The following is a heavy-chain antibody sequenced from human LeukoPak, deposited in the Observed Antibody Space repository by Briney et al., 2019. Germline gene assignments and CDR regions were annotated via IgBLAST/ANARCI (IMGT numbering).Heavy chain of an antibody. J-gene: IGHJ4*02. CDR3: ARSYYYDSSHTVDY. CDR2: ISWNSGSI. V-gene: IGHV3-9*01. Sequence: PGRSLRLSCAASGFAFDDYAMHWVRQAPGKGLEWVSGISWNSGSIGYADSVKGRFTISRDNSKNTLYLQMNSLRAEDTAVYYCARSYYYDSSHTVDYWGQGTLVTVSS. D-gene: IGHD3-22*01. CDR1: GFAFDDYA.